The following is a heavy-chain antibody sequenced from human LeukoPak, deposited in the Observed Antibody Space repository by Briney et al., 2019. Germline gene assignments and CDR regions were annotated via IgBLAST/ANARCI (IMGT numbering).Heavy chain of an antibody. D-gene: IGHD3-22*01. CDR2: TSSSDSGK. CDR1: GFTLSSYA. CDR3: AKGPNSSGYYRWFDP. V-gene: IGHV3-23*01. J-gene: IGHJ5*02. Sequence: GGSLRLSCVVSGFTLSSYAMSWVRQAPGKGLEWVAATSSSDSGKYHADSVRGRFTISRDNSKNTVYLQMNSLRAEDAAVYYCAKGPNSSGYYRWFDPWGQGTLVTVSS.